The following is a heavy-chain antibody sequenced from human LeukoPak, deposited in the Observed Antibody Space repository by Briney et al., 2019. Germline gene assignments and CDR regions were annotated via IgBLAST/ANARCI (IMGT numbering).Heavy chain of an antibody. J-gene: IGHJ5*02. D-gene: IGHD1-26*01. CDR3: ARAPSGVGATRLNWFDP. CDR2: MNPNSGNT. Sequence: VASVKVSCKASGYTFTSYDINWVRQATGRGLEWMGWMNPNSGNTGYAQKFQGRVTMTRSTAINTAYMELSSLRSEDTAVYYCARAPSGVGATRLNWFDPWGQGTLVTVSS. CDR1: GYTFTSYD. V-gene: IGHV1-8*01.